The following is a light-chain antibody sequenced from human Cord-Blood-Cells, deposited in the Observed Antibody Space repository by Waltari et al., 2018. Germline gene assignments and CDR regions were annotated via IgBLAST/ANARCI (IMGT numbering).Light chain of an antibody. CDR2: DAS. CDR1: QGISSA. J-gene: IGKJ2*01. Sequence: AIQLTQSPSSLSASVGDRVTITCRASQGISSALACYQQKPGQAPKLLIYDASSLESGVPSRFSGSGSGTDFTLTISSLQPEDFATYYCQQFNSYPYTFGQGTKLEIK. CDR3: QQFNSYPYT. V-gene: IGKV1-13*02.